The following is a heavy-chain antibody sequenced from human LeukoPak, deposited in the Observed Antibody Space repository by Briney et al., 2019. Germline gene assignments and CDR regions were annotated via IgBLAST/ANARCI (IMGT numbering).Heavy chain of an antibody. V-gene: IGHV1-2*02. D-gene: IGHD2-2*01. CDR1: GYTFTGYY. J-gene: IGHJ5*02. Sequence: ASVKVSCKASGYTFTGYYMHWVRQAPGQGLEWMGWINPNGGGTNYAQKFQGRVTMTRDTSISTAYMELSRLRSDDTAVYCCARRRYCSSTSCYYGFDPWGQGTLVTVSS. CDR3: ARRRYCSSTSCYYGFDP. CDR2: INPNGGGT.